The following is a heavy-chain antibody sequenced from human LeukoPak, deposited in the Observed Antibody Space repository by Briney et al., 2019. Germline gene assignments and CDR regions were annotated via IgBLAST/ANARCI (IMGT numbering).Heavy chain of an antibody. CDR2: IRQDGREK. J-gene: IGHJ4*02. CDR3: ARVAIQPGESHFRPNDY. CDR1: GFIFSNYW. Sequence: GGSLRLSCEASGFIFSNYWMSWVRQAPGRGLECVASIRQDGREKYYVDSVKGRFTISRDNTENSLHLQMTTLRADDTAVYYCARVAIQPGESHFRPNDYWGQGSLVSVFS. V-gene: IGHV3-7*01. D-gene: IGHD2-2*01.